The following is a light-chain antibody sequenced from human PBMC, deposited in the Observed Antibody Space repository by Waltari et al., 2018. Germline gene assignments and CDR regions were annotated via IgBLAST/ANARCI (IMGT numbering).Light chain of an antibody. Sequence: QSGLTQPAYVSGSPGQSATIPCTGGSSDFVTYNLDYWYQQHPGKAPKLLIYEGTKRPSGISTRVSASTSGNMASLTISGLQAEDEADYYCCSKGGTTSRYVFGSGTKVIVL. CDR3: CSKGGTTSRYV. V-gene: IGLV2-23*01. CDR1: SSDFVTYNL. J-gene: IGLJ1*01. CDR2: EGT.